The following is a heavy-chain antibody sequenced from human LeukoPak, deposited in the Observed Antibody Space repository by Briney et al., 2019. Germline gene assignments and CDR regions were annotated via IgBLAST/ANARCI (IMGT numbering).Heavy chain of an antibody. Sequence: GASVKVSCKASGYTFTSYDINWVRQATGQGLEWMGWMNPNSGNTGYAQKFQGRVTITGNTSISTAYMELSSLRSEDTAVYYCARWGPGIAAAGTFRYFDYWGQGTLVTVSS. J-gene: IGHJ4*02. V-gene: IGHV1-8*03. CDR2: MNPNSGNT. D-gene: IGHD6-13*01. CDR1: GYTFTSYD. CDR3: ARWGPGIAAAGTFRYFDY.